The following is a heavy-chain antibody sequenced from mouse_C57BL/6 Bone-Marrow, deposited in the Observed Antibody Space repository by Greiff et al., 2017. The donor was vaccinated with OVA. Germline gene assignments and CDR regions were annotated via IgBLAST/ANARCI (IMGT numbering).Heavy chain of an antibody. D-gene: IGHD1-1*01. Sequence: QVQLKQPGAELVKPGASVKLSCKASGYTFTSYWMHWVKQRPGRGLEWIGRIDPNSGGTKYNEKFKSKATLTVDKPSSTAYMQLSSLTSEDSAVYYSARSGYYYGSSYGNAMDYWGQGTSVTVSS. V-gene: IGHV1-72*01. CDR2: IDPNSGGT. CDR1: GYTFTSYW. CDR3: ARSGYYYGSSYGNAMDY. J-gene: IGHJ4*01.